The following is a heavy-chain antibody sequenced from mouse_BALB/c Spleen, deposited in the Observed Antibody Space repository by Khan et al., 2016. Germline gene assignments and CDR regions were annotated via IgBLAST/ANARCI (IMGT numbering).Heavy chain of an antibody. J-gene: IGHJ2*01. CDR2: IDPPNGDT. CDR1: GLNIKDTY. Sequence: VQLQQSGAELVKSGATVKLSCTASGLNIKDTYMHWLKQWPEQGLEWMGRIDPPNGDTTYYPNFGGTATITADTSANATYLQLSSLPSEDTAVYSCTRIVRKWGQGTPLTVSS. V-gene: IGHV14-3*02. CDR3: TRIVRK.